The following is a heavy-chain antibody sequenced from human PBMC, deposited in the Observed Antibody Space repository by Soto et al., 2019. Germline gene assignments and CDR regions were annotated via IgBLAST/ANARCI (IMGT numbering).Heavy chain of an antibody. D-gene: IGHD6-13*01. CDR2: IYYSGST. J-gene: IGHJ3*02. CDR1: GGSIISYY. Sequence: SETLSLTCTVSGGSIISYYWSWIRQPPGKGLEWIGYIYYSGSTNYNPSLKSRVTISVDTSKNQFSLKLSSVTAADTAVYYCARDTTAEDAFDIWGQGTMVTVSS. CDR3: ARDTTAEDAFDI. V-gene: IGHV4-59*01.